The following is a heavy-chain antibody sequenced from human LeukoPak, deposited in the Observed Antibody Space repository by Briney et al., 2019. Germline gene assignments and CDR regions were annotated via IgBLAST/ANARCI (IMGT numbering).Heavy chain of an antibody. D-gene: IGHD5-12*01. J-gene: IGHJ4*02. V-gene: IGHV4-4*07. Sequence: SETLSLTCTVSGASITSFYYNWIRQSAGKALEWIGRIHTNGGTDYRPSPNSRVTMSVDTSKKQISLKLTSVTAADTAVYFCSRGGGYGDYWGQGILVTVSS. CDR1: GASITSFY. CDR3: SRGGGYGDY. CDR2: IHTNGGT.